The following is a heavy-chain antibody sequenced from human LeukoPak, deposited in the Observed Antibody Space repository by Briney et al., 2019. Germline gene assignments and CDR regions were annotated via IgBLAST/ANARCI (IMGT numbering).Heavy chain of an antibody. Sequence: PGGSLRLSCEASGYSFSTYSMNWVRQAPGKGLDWVAYITSDASTIYYAESVKGRFTISRDNANNSLYLQLNSLRVGDTAVYYCARDLGDLWGQGTLVSVSS. CDR2: ITSDASTI. V-gene: IGHV3-48*01. CDR3: ARDLGDL. J-gene: IGHJ5*02. CDR1: GYSFSTYS.